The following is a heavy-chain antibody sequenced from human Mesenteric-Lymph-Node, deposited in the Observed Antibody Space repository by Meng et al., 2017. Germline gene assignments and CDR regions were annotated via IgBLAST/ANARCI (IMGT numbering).Heavy chain of an antibody. Sequence: QVQLQESATGLVKPSQTLSLTCTVSGGSISSSNYYWSWIRQPPGKGLEWSGHIYNSGSTYYNPSLKSRITISVDTSKNQFSLKLSSVTAADTAVYYCARGQKGYFDLWGRGTLVTVSS. CDR3: ARGQKGYFDL. CDR2: IYNSGST. J-gene: IGHJ2*01. V-gene: IGHV4-30-4*01. CDR1: GGSISSSNYY.